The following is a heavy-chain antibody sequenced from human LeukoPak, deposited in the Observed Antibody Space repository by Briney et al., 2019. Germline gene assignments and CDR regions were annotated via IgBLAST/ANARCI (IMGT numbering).Heavy chain of an antibody. CDR2: INHSGRT. CDR1: GASISSYY. D-gene: IGHD3-10*01. V-gene: IGHV4-34*01. Sequence: SETLSLTCTVSGASISSYYWSWIRQPPGRGLEWIGEINHSGRTNYNPSLKSRVTISVDTSKNQFSLKLSSVTAADTAVYYCAREGFGELSHFDYWGQGTLVTVSS. CDR3: AREGFGELSHFDY. J-gene: IGHJ4*02.